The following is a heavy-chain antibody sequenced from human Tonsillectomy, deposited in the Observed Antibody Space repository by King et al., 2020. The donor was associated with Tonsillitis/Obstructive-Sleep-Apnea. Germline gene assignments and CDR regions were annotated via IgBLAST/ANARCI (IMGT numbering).Heavy chain of an antibody. V-gene: IGHV4-59*08. Sequence: VQLQESGPGLVKPSETLSLTCTVSGGSISSYYWSWIRQPPGKGLEWIGYIYYSGSTNYNPSLKSRVTISVDTSKNQFSLKLSSVTAADTAVYSCARLPLGMGGAFDIWGQGTMVTVSS. J-gene: IGHJ3*02. D-gene: IGHD7-27*01. CDR2: IYYSGST. CDR3: ARLPLGMGGAFDI. CDR1: GGSISSYY.